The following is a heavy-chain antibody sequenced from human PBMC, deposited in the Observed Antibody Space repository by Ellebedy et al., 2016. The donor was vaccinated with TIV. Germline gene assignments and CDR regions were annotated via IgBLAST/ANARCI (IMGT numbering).Heavy chain of an antibody. J-gene: IGHJ4*02. Sequence: AASVKVSCKASGYTFTSYGISWVRQAPGQGLEWMGWINPYNGNTNYVQKLQDRVTMTTDSSTRTSYMELSSLTSDDTAIYYCARHLESRWLIHGGDYWGQGSLITVSS. CDR2: INPYNGNT. CDR1: GYTFTSYG. CDR3: ARHLESRWLIHGGDY. V-gene: IGHV1-18*01. D-gene: IGHD3-16*01.